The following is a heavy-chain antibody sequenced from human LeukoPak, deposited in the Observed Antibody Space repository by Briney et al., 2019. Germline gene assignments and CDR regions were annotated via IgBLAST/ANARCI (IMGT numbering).Heavy chain of an antibody. Sequence: GGSLRLSCAASGFIFSDYYMNWIRQAPGKGLEWVSYISSSGSNIYYADSVKGRFTISRDNAKNSLYLQMNSLRAEDTAVYYCARDGHGTLPFDYWGQGTLVTVSS. J-gene: IGHJ4*02. CDR3: ARDGHGTLPFDY. CDR2: ISSSGSNI. V-gene: IGHV3-11*04. D-gene: IGHD1-26*01. CDR1: GFIFSDYY.